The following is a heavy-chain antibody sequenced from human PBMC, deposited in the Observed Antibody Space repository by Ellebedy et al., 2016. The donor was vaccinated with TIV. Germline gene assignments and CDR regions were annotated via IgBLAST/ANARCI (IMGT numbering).Heavy chain of an antibody. J-gene: IGHJ5*02. CDR2: VRLRGGN. Sequence: MPGGSLRLSCTVSGGSIISSDWWSWLRQPPGKGPEWIGEVRLRGGNNYHPSLKSRATISADKSNSQFSLNLNSVTVADTAVYYCARNGNDGHYFDPWGQGTLVTVSS. CDR1: GGSIISSDW. CDR3: ARNGNDGHYFDP. D-gene: IGHD5-24*01. V-gene: IGHV4-4*02.